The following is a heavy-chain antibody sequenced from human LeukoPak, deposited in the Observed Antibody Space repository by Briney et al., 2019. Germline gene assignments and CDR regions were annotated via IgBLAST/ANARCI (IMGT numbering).Heavy chain of an antibody. Sequence: SETLSLTCTVSGYSISSGYYWGWIRQPPGKGLEWIGSIYHSGSTYYNPSLKSRVTISVDTSKNQFSLKLSSVTAADTAVYYCARDRRDGYNLDWYFDLWGRGTLVTVSS. CDR3: ARDRRDGYNLDWYFDL. V-gene: IGHV4-38-2*02. J-gene: IGHJ2*01. CDR2: IYHSGST. CDR1: GYSISSGYY. D-gene: IGHD5-24*01.